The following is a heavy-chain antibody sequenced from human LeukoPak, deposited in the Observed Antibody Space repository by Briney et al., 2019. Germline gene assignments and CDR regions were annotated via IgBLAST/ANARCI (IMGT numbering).Heavy chain of an antibody. V-gene: IGHV3-30*02. D-gene: IGHD6-19*01. J-gene: IGHJ4*02. CDR1: GFTFSSYG. CDR2: IRYDGSNK. CDR3: AKVTYSSGWHSFDY. Sequence: GGSLRLSCAASGFTFSSYGMHWVRQAPGKGLEWVAFIRYDGSNKYYADSVKGRFTISRDNSKNTLYLQMNSLRAEDTAVYYCAKVTYSSGWHSFDYWGQGTLVTVSS.